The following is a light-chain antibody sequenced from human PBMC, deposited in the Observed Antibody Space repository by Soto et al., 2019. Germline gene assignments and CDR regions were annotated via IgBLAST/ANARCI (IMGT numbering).Light chain of an antibody. J-gene: IGLJ2*01. Sequence: QSVLTQPPSASGSPGQSVTISCTGTSRDVGGYNYVSWYQQHPGKAPKLMIYEVSKRPSGVPDRFSGSKSGNTASLTVSGHQAEDEADYYCSSYAGSNNFVVFGGGTKLTVL. CDR1: SRDVGGYNY. CDR3: SSYAGSNNFVV. CDR2: EVS. V-gene: IGLV2-8*01.